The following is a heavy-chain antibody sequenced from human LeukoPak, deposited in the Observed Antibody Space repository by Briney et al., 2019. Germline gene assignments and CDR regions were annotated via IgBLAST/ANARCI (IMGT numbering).Heavy chain of an antibody. V-gene: IGHV3-30-3*01. CDR1: GFTFSSYA. J-gene: IGHJ4*02. D-gene: IGHD2-2*01. CDR2: ISYDGSNK. CDR3: ARDLYCSSTSCYGSGYRNFDY. Sequence: GGSLRLSCAASGFTFSSYAMHWVRQAPGKGLEWVAVISYDGSNKYYADSVKGRFTISRDNSKNTLYLQMNSLRAEDTAVYYCARDLYCSSTSCYGSGYRNFDYWGQGTLVTVSS.